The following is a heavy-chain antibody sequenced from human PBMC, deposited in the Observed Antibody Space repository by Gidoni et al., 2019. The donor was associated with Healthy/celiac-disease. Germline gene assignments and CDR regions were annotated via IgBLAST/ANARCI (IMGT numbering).Heavy chain of an antibody. V-gene: IGHV4-39*07. D-gene: IGHD6-13*01. Sequence: QLQLQASGPGLEKPSETLSLTCTVSVGSIRSSSYYWGWIRQPPGKGLEWIGSIYYSGSTYYNPSLKSRVTISVDTSKNQFSLKLSSVTAADTAVYYCARSGSSSWAYYFDYWGQGTLVTVSS. CDR2: IYYSGST. J-gene: IGHJ4*02. CDR3: ARSGSSSWAYYFDY. CDR1: VGSIRSSSYY.